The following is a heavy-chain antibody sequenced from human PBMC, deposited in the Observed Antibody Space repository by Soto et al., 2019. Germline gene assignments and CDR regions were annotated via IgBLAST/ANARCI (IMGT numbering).Heavy chain of an antibody. D-gene: IGHD6-13*01. V-gene: IGHV3-30*18. CDR1: GFTFNRYG. CDR2: ISYDGSNK. CDR3: AKDPQELAYYYYGMDV. Sequence: GGSLRLSCAASGFTFNRYGMHWVRQAPGKGLEWVAVISYDGSNKYYADSMKGRFTISRDNSKNTLYLQMNSLRAEDTAVYYCAKDPQELAYYYYGMDVWGQGTTVTVSS. J-gene: IGHJ6*02.